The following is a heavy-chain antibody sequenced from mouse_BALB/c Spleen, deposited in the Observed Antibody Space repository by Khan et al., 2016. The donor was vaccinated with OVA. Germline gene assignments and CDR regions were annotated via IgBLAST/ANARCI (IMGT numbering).Heavy chain of an antibody. Sequence: VQLKQSGPELMKPGASVKISCKASGYSFTNYYIHWVKQSHGQSLEWLGYIDPFNGGTTYNQKFKGTATLTADKSSSTAYMHLNNLTSEDSAVYYCTRVGTTGWFTYWGQGTLVTVSA. D-gene: IGHD2-13*01. J-gene: IGHJ3*01. V-gene: IGHV1S135*01. CDR2: IDPFNGGT. CDR1: GYSFTNYY. CDR3: TRVGTTGWFTY.